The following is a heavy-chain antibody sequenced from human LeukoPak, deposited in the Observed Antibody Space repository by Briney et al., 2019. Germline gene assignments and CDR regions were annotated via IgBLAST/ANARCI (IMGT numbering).Heavy chain of an antibody. CDR2: INPNSGGT. CDR3: ARPDHYSSSWSPFFDN. CDR1: GYTFTGYY. D-gene: IGHD6-13*01. V-gene: IGHV1-2*02. Sequence: GASVKVSCKASGYTFTGYYMHWVRQAPGQGLEWMGWINPNSGGTNYAQKFQGRVTMTRDTSISTVYMELSRLRSDDTAVYYCARPDHYSSSWSPFFDNWGQGTLVTVSS. J-gene: IGHJ4*02.